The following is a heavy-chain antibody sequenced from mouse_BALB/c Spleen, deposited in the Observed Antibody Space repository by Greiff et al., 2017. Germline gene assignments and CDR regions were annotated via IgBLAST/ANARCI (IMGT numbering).Heavy chain of an antibody. D-gene: IGHD5-1*01. J-gene: IGHJ4*01. V-gene: IGHV5-12-2*01. CDR2: ISNGGGST. CDR3: ARHGVHYYAMDY. Sequence: DVMLVESGGGLVQPGGSLKLSCAASGFTFSSYTMSWVRQTPEKRLEWVAYISNGGGSTYYPDTVKGRFTISRDNAKNTLYLQMSSLKSEDTAMYYCARHGVHYYAMDYWGQGTSVTVSS. CDR1: GFTFSSYT.